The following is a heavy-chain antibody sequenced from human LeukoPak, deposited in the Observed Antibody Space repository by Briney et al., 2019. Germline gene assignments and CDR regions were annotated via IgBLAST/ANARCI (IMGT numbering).Heavy chain of an antibody. V-gene: IGHV3-30*03. CDR3: ARGPLTGRWPDMGFDY. Sequence: GRSLRLSCAASGFTFSSYGMHWVRQAPGKGLEWVAVISYDGSNKYYADSVKGRFTISRDNSKNTLYLQMNSLRAEDTAVYYCARGPLTGRWPDMGFDYWGQGTLVTVSS. CDR1: GFTFSSYG. CDR2: ISYDGSNK. J-gene: IGHJ4*02. D-gene: IGHD5-24*01.